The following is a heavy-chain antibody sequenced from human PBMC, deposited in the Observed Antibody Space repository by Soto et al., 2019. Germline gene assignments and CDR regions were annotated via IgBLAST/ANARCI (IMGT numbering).Heavy chain of an antibody. J-gene: IGHJ6*02. V-gene: IGHV1-3*01. CDR1: GYTFTSYA. CDR2: INAGNGNT. CDR3: AREQWLVYSWYYGMDV. Sequence: ASVKVSCKASGYTFTSYAMHWVRQAPGQRLEWMGWINAGNGNTKYAQKLQGRVTMTTDTSTSTAYMELRSLRSDDTAVYYCAREQWLVYSWYYGMDVWGQGTTVTVSS. D-gene: IGHD6-19*01.